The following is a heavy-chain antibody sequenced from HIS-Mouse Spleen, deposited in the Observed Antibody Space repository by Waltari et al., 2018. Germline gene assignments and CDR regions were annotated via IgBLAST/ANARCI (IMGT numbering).Heavy chain of an antibody. CDR3: AREIPYSSSWYDWYFDL. CDR1: GGSLSSSSSY. V-gene: IGHV4-39*07. J-gene: IGHJ2*01. CDR2: IYYSGST. D-gene: IGHD6-13*01. Sequence: QLQLQESGPGLVKPSETLSLTCTVSGGSLSSSSSYWGWIRQPPGKGLEWMGSIYYSGSTYYNPSLKSRVTISVDTSKNQFSLKLSSVTAADTAVYYCAREIPYSSSWYDWYFDLWGRGTLVTVSS.